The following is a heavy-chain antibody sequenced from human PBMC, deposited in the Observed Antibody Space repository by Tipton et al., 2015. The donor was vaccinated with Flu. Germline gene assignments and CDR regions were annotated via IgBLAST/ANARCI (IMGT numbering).Heavy chain of an antibody. J-gene: IGHJ4*02. CDR2: ISWNSGSI. V-gene: IGHV3-9*01. D-gene: IGHD6-13*01. CDR3: AKGSLVDY. CDR1: GFTFDDYA. Sequence: SLRLSCAASGFTFDDYAMHWVRQAPGKGLEWVSGISWNSGSIGYADSVKGRFTISRDNAKNSLYLQMNSLRAEDTALYYCAKGSLVDYWGQGTLVTVSS.